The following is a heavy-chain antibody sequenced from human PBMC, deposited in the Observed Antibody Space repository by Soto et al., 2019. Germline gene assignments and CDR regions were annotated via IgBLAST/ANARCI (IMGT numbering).Heavy chain of an antibody. CDR3: ARDLA. CDR1: GFTFSYYW. CDR2: IKEDGSEK. J-gene: IGHJ4*02. Sequence: EVQLVESGGGLVQPGGSLRLSCAASGFTFSYYWMSCVRQAPGKGLEWVANIKEDGSEKYYVDSVKGRFTISRDNAKNSLYLQMNSRRAEDTDVYYCARDLAGGEGTMVTVSS. V-gene: IGHV3-7*03.